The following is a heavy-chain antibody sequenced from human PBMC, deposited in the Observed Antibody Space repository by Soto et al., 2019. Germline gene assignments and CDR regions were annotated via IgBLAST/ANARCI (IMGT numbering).Heavy chain of an antibody. V-gene: IGHV3-30-3*01. CDR1: GFTFSSYA. CDR3: ARDWEPLVVPAAIFDY. CDR2: ISYDGSNK. J-gene: IGHJ4*02. Sequence: SLRLSCAASGFTFSSYAMHWVRQAPGKGLEWVAVISYDGSNKYYADSVKGRFTISRDNSKNTLYLQMNSLRAEDTAVYYCARDWEPLVVPAAIFDYWGQGTLVTVSS. D-gene: IGHD2-2*02.